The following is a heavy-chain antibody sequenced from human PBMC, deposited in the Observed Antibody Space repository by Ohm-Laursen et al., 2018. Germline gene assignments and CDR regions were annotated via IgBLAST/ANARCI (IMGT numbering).Heavy chain of an antibody. Sequence: SLRLSCTASGFTFSSYGMHWVRQAPGKGLEWVAVISYDGSNKYYADSVKGRFTISRDNSKNSLYLQMNSLRAEDTAVYYCASRAGWGQGTLVTVSS. CDR3: ASRAG. J-gene: IGHJ4*02. V-gene: IGHV3-30*03. CDR2: ISYDGSNK. CDR1: GFTFSSYG. D-gene: IGHD3-10*01.